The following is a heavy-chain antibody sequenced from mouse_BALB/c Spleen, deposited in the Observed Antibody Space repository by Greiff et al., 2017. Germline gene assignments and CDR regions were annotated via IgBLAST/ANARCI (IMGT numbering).Heavy chain of an antibody. J-gene: IGHJ2*01. CDR2: INPSNGRT. D-gene: IGHD1-1*01. CDR1: GYTFTSYW. V-gene: IGHV1S81*02. Sequence: VQLQQPGAELVKPGASVKLSCKASGYTFTSYWMHWVKQRPGQGLEWIGEINPSNGRTNYNEKFKSKATLTVDKSSSTAYMQLSSLTSEDSAVYYCARDTVVAGGFDYWGQGTTLTVSS. CDR3: ARDTVVAGGFDY.